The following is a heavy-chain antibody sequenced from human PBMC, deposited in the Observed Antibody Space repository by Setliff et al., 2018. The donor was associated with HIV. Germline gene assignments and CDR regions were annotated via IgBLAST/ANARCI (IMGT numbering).Heavy chain of an antibody. J-gene: IGHJ4*02. Sequence: PSETLSLTCTVSGGSISGDFWTWIQQPAGEGLEWIGRTHASGTTQCEPSLKNRCSMSKDTSKNQFSLKLSSVTAADTAVYYCARQTATGTSATFDSWGQGSLVTVSS. D-gene: IGHD2-21*02. CDR2: THASGTT. V-gene: IGHV4-4*07. CDR3: ARQTATGTSATFDS. CDR1: GGSISGDF.